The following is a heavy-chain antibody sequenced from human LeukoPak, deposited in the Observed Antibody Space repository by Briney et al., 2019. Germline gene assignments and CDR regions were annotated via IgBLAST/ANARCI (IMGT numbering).Heavy chain of an antibody. CDR1: GFTFSSFA. D-gene: IGHD2-2*01. J-gene: IGHJ4*02. CDR3: ARAFCSSAKCAFDH. CDR2: ISYDGGNK. V-gene: IGHV3-30*04. Sequence: PGGSLRLSCAAAGFTFSSFALHWVRQAPGKGLEWAAVISYDGGNKYYADSVKGRFTISRDNSKNTLYLQMNSLRVEDTAVHYCARAFCSSAKCAFDHWGQGTLVTVSS.